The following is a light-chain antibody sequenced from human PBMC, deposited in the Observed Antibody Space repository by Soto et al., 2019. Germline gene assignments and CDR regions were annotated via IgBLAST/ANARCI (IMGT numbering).Light chain of an antibody. V-gene: IGLV2-8*01. CDR2: EVS. J-gene: IGLJ3*02. CDR3: TSYVGSDIWV. Sequence: QSALTQPPSASGPPGQSVTISCTGTSSDVGAYKYVSWYQQYPGKAPKLMIFEVSKRPSGVPDRFSGSKSGNTASLTVSGLQAEDEADYYCTSYVGSDIWVFGGGTKLTV. CDR1: SSDVGAYKY.